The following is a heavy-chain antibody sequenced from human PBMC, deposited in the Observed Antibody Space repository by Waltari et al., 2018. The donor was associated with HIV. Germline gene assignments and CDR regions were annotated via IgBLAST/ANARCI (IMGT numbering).Heavy chain of an antibody. J-gene: IGHJ4*02. CDR3: ASGAAVVDY. Sequence: EVQLVESGGGLVQPGGSLRLSCAASGFTFSSYEMNWGRQAPGKGLGWVSYISSSGSTIYYADSVKGRFTISRDNAKNSLYLQMNSLRAEDTAVYYCASGAAVVDYWGQGTLVTVSS. CDR2: ISSSGSTI. D-gene: IGHD2-21*01. CDR1: GFTFSSYE. V-gene: IGHV3-48*03.